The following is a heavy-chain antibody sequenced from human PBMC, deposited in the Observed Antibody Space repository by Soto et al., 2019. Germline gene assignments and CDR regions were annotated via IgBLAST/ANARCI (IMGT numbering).Heavy chain of an antibody. J-gene: IGHJ3*02. CDR2: ISYDGSNK. CDR3: AKDPEQYSSELGSAFDI. D-gene: IGHD6-25*01. Sequence: QVQLVESGGGVVQPGRSLRLSCAASGFTFSSYGMHWVRQAPGKGLEWGAVISYDGSNKYYADSVKGRFTISRDNSKNTLYLQMNSLRAEDTAVYYCAKDPEQYSSELGSAFDIWGQGTMVTVSS. V-gene: IGHV3-30*18. CDR1: GFTFSSYG.